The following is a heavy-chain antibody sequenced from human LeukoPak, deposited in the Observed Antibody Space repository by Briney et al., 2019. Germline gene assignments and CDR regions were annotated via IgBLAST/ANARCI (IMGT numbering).Heavy chain of an antibody. V-gene: IGHV3-30*18. Sequence: PGGSLRLSCAASGFTFSHYAMHWVRQAPGKGLEWVALISNDGSNTYHADSVKGRFTISRDKSKNTLDLQMNSLRADDTAVYYCAKDGYCSSTGCYPNHFDSWGQGTLVTVSS. D-gene: IGHD2-2*03. CDR1: GFTFSHYA. J-gene: IGHJ4*02. CDR2: ISNDGSNT. CDR3: AKDGYCSSTGCYPNHFDS.